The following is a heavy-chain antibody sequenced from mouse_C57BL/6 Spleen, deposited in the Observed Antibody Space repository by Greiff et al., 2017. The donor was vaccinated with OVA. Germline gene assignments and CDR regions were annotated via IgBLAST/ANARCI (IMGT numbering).Heavy chain of an antibody. Sequence: EVKVVESGGGLVKPGGFLKLSCAASGFTFSDYGMHWVRQAPEKGLEWVAYISSGSSTIYYADTVKGRFTISRDNAKNTLFLQMTSLRSEDTAMYYCARGGMVRIFDVWGTGTTVTVSS. J-gene: IGHJ1*03. CDR1: GFTFSDYG. CDR3: ARGGMVRIFDV. D-gene: IGHD2-3*01. V-gene: IGHV5-17*01. CDR2: ISSGSSTI.